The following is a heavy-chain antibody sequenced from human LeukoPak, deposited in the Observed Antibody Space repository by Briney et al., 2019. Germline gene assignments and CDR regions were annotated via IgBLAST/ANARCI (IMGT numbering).Heavy chain of an antibody. J-gene: IGHJ4*02. D-gene: IGHD3/OR15-3a*01. V-gene: IGHV3-7*01. Sequence: GGSLRLSCAASGFTFSSYWMTWVRQAPGKGLEWVANMNLDGSEKFYVNSVKGRFTISRDNAKNSLFLQMNSLTAEDTAVYYCARDDGFSCYSYWGQGTLVTVSS. CDR2: MNLDGSEK. CDR3: ARDDGFSCYSY. CDR1: GFTFSSYW.